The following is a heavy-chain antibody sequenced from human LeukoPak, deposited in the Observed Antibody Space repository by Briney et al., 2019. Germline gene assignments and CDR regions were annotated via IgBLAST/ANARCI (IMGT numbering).Heavy chain of an antibody. D-gene: IGHD1-26*01. Sequence: GGSLRLSCAASGFTFSNYFMNWVRRAPGKGLEWVSSISSSSSYIYYADSVKGRLTISRDNAKNSLYLQMNSLRAEDTAVYYCARGVGATHFDYWGQGTLVTVSS. CDR1: GFTFSNYF. J-gene: IGHJ4*02. V-gene: IGHV3-21*01. CDR2: ISSSSSYI. CDR3: ARGVGATHFDY.